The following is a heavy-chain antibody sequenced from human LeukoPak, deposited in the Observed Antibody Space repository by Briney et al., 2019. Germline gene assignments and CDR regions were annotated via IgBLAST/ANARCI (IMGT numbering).Heavy chain of an antibody. D-gene: IGHD1-26*01. CDR2: ISYDGSNK. CDR1: GFTFNSYT. CDR3: ARESQTYSGSYSDY. J-gene: IGHJ4*02. Sequence: GGSLRLSCAASGFTFNSYTMHWVRQAPGKGLEWVAVISYDGSNKYYADSVKGRFTISRDNAKNTLYLQMNSLRAEDTAVYYCARESQTYSGSYSDYWGQGTLVTVSS. V-gene: IGHV3-30-3*01.